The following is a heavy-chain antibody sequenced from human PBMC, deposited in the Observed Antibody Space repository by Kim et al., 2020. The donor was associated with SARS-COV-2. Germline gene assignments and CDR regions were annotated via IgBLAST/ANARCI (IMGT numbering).Heavy chain of an antibody. CDR3: ARDYYGSGSYHRYFDY. J-gene: IGHJ4*02. Sequence: SRESRVTISVDTSKNQFSLKLSSVTAADTAVYYCARDYYGSGSYHRYFDYWGQGTLVTVSS. V-gene: IGHV4-59*01. D-gene: IGHD3-10*01.